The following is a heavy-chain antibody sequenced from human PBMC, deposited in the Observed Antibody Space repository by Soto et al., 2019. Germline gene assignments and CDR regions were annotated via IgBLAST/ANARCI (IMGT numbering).Heavy chain of an antibody. J-gene: IGHJ4*02. CDR1: VLTFTTDW. V-gene: IGHV3-15*07. CDR2: IRPKTEGGTA. D-gene: IGHD2-21*01. Sequence: GGSLRLSCAASVLTFTTDWMNWVRQAPGKGLEWVGHIRPKTEGGTADYAAPVKGRFTISRDDSKNTLYLQMNSLKTEDTAVYYCARDDERWSDCDLGYWGQGVLVTVS. CDR3: ARDDERWSDCDLGY.